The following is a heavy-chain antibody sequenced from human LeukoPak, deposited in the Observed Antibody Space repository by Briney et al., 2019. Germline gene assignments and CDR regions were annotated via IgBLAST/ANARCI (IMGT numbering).Heavy chain of an antibody. Sequence: GGSLRLSCAASGFTFSSCWMSWVRQAPGKGLEWVANIKQDGSEKYYVDSVKGRFTISRDNAKNSLYLQMNSLRAEDTAVYYCARVLSGSYPVDYWGQGTLVTVSS. CDR3: ARVLSGSYPVDY. CDR1: GFTFSSCW. D-gene: IGHD1-26*01. V-gene: IGHV3-7*01. J-gene: IGHJ4*02. CDR2: IKQDGSEK.